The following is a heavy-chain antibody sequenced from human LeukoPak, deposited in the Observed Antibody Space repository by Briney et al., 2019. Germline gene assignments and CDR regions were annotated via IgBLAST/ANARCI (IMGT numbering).Heavy chain of an antibody. J-gene: IGHJ4*02. CDR2: IRQDGSEK. V-gene: IGHV3-7*03. CDR1: EFTLETYW. Sequence: GGSLRLSCAASEFTLETYWMSWVRQAPGKGLEWVATIRQDGSEKHHLDSVRGRFTVSRDNAKNSLYLQMNSLRAEDTAVYYCARGCNRASCRYFFDSWGQGALVTVSS. D-gene: IGHD2-2*01. CDR3: ARGCNRASCRYFFDS.